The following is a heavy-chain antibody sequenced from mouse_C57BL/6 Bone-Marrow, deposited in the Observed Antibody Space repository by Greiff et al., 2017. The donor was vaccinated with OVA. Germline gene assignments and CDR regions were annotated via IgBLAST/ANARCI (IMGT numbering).Heavy chain of an antibody. V-gene: IGHV5-12*01. CDR2: ISNGGGST. CDR1: GFTFSDYY. J-gene: IGHJ3*01. Sequence: EVKLMESGGGLVQPGGSLKLSCAASGFTFSDYYMYWVRQTPEQRLEWVAYISNGGGSTYYPDTVKGRFTISRDNAKNTLYLQMSRLKSEDTAMYYCARQLAYWGQGTLVTVSA. CDR3: ARQLAY.